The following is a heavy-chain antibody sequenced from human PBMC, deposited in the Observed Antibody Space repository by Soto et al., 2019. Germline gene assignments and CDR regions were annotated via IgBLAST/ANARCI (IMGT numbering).Heavy chain of an antibody. CDR2: IIPISDTT. D-gene: IGHD2-2*01. CDR3: SRSQGSSTSLEIYYYYFYGMDV. CDR1: GGTFSSYA. J-gene: IGHJ6*02. V-gene: IGHV1-69*01. Sequence: QVQLVQFGAEVKKPVSSVKVSCKASGGTFSSYAISWVRQAPGQGLEWRGGIIPISDTTNYAQKFQGRVTIAADESTSTAYMVLGSLRSEDPAVYCCSRSQGSSTSLEIYYYYFYGMDVWGLGTTVTVSS.